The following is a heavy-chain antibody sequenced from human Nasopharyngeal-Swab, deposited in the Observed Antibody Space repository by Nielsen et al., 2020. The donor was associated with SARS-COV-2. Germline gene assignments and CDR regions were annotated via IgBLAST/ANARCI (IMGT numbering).Heavy chain of an antibody. Sequence: SCAVSRGSISSSNWWSWVRQPPGKGLEWIGEIYHSGSTNYNPSLKSRVTILVDKSKNQFSLKLSSVTAADTALYYCARGGSSDAFDIWGQGTMVTVSS. CDR1: RGSISSSNW. CDR2: IYHSGST. J-gene: IGHJ3*02. V-gene: IGHV4-4*02. CDR3: ARGGSSDAFDI. D-gene: IGHD6-6*01.